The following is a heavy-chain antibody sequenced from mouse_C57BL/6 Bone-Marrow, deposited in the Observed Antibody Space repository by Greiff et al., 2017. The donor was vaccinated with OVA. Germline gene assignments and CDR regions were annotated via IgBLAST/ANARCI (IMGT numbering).Heavy chain of an antibody. D-gene: IGHD1-1*02. CDR2: IDPETGGT. CDR3: TRLGGNPYYFDY. J-gene: IGHJ2*01. CDR1: GYTFTDYE. V-gene: IGHV1-15*01. Sequence: QVQLQQSGAELVRPGASVTLSCKASGYTFTDYEMHWVKQTPVHGLEWIGAIDPETGGTAYNQKFKGKAILTADKSSSTAYMELRSLTSEDSAVYYCTRLGGNPYYFDYWGQGTTLTVSS.